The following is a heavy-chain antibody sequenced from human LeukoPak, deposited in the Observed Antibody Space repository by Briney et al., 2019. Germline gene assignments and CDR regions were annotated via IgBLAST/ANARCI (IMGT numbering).Heavy chain of an antibody. CDR1: GGSISSGSYY. Sequence: SETLSLTCTVSGGSISSGSYYWSWIRQPAGKGLEWIGSLYYSGSTYYNPSLKSRVIISIDMSKNHFSLRLTSVTAADTAVYYCARHARYLSGDNWFDAWGQGTMVTVSS. V-gene: IGHV4-39*01. J-gene: IGHJ5*02. CDR3: ARHARYLSGDNWFDA. CDR2: LYYSGST. D-gene: IGHD3-10*01.